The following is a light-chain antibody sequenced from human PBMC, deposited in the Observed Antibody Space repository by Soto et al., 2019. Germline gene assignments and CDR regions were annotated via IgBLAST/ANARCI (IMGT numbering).Light chain of an antibody. CDR1: QSISSN. CDR3: QQYNNWPET. V-gene: IGKV3-15*01. J-gene: IGKJ1*01. Sequence: EIVMTQSPATLSVSPGERATLSCRASQSISSNLAWYQQKPGQAPRLLIYDASTRATGIPAGFSGSGSGTEFTHTISSLQSEDFAVYYCQQYNNWPETFGQGTKVEIK. CDR2: DAS.